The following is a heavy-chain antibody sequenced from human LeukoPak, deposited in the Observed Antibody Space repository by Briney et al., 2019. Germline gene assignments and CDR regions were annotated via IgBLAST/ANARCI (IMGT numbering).Heavy chain of an antibody. D-gene: IGHD3-10*01. Sequence: SETLSLTCTVSGGSIRSYYWGWIRQPPGKGLEWIGYIHYSESTKYNPSLKSRVTMSVDTSKDQFSLKLSSVTAADTAVYYCASRSGSFSDALDIWGQGTLVTVSS. J-gene: IGHJ3*02. V-gene: IGHV4-59*08. CDR3: ASRSGSFSDALDI. CDR1: GGSIRSYY. CDR2: IHYSEST.